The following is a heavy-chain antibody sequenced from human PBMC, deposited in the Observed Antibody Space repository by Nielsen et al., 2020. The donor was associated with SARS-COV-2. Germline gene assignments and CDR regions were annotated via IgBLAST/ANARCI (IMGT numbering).Heavy chain of an antibody. J-gene: IGHJ6*02. CDR3: ARDGIAAAYYYYGMDV. CDR1: GGSISSGSYY. Sequence: SETLSLTCTVSGGSISSGSYYWSWIRQPAGKGLEWIGRIYTSGSTNYNPSLKSRVTISVDTSKNQFSLKLSSVTAADTAVYYCARDGIAAAYYYYGMDVWGQGTTVTVSS. V-gene: IGHV4-61*02. CDR2: IYTSGST. D-gene: IGHD6-13*01.